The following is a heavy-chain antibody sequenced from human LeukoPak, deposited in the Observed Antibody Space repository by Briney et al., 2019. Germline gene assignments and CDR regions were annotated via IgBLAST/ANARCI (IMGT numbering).Heavy chain of an antibody. CDR1: GYTFTGYY. J-gene: IGHJ4*02. V-gene: IGHV1-2*02. D-gene: IGHD6-19*01. Sequence: GASVKVSCKASGYTFTGYYMHWVRQAPGQGLEWMGWINPNSGGTNYAQEFQGRVTMTRDTSISTAYMELSRLRSDDTAVYYCASIRGYSSGWSPGDYWGQGTLVTVSS. CDR3: ASIRGYSSGWSPGDY. CDR2: INPNSGGT.